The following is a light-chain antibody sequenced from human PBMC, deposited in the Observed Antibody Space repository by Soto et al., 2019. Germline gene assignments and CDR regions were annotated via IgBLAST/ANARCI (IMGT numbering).Light chain of an antibody. Sequence: QSVLTQPPSVSGAPGQRVTISCTGSSSNIGAGYNVHWYQQLPGAAPKLLIYVDTNRPSGVPDRFSGSKSGASASLAISGLQPEDEAYYYCQSYDSSLAGLLFGGGTQLTVL. V-gene: IGLV1-40*01. CDR1: SSNIGAGYN. J-gene: IGLJ2*01. CDR2: VDT. CDR3: QSYDSSLAGLL.